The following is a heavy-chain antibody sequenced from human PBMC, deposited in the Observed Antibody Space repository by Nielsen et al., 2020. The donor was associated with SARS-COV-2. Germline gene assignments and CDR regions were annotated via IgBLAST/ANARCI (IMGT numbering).Heavy chain of an antibody. J-gene: IGHJ3*01. CDR1: GFTFNIYA. D-gene: IGHD3-10*01. Sequence: GESLTISCAASGFTFNIYAMAWVRRAPGRGLQWVTGVSASGGSTYYTDSVKGRFSISRDNSKNTLFLQMHSLRVEDTALYYCAKDGVVRGDAFDLWGQGTMVTVSS. CDR2: VSASGGST. V-gene: IGHV3-23*01. CDR3: AKDGVVRGDAFDL.